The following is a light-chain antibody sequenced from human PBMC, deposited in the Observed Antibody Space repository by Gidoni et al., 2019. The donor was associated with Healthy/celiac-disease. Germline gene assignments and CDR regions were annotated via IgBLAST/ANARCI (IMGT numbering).Light chain of an antibody. V-gene: IGKV1-39*01. Sequence: DIQMSQSPSSLSASVGDRVTITSRASQSISSYLNWYQQKPGNAPKLLIYAASSWQSGVPARFSGSGSGTDFTLTISSLQPEDFATYYCQQSYSTPWTFGQGTKVEIK. CDR1: QSISSY. CDR3: QQSYSTPWT. J-gene: IGKJ1*01. CDR2: AAS.